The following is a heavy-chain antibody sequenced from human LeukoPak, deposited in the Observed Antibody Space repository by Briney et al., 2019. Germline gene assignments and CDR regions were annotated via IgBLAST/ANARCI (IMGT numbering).Heavy chain of an antibody. CDR3: ARGPRNDP. V-gene: IGHV1-8*01. Sequence: GASVKVSCKTSGYPFTTWEMNWVRQAAGQGLEWMGWVHPNGGNTAYAQKFQGRVTMTRDTSISTACMELSGLTSDDTAVYFCARGPRNDPWGQGTLVTVSS. CDR2: VHPNGGNT. CDR1: GYPFTTWE. J-gene: IGHJ5*02. D-gene: IGHD1-14*01.